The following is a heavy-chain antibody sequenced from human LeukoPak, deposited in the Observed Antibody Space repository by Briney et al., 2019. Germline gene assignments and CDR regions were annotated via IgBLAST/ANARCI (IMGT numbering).Heavy chain of an antibody. Sequence: GASVKVSCKASGYTFTGYYMHWVRQAPGQGLEWMGWINPNSGGTNYAQKFQGRVTMTRDTSISTAYMELSRLRSDDTAVYYCAREPGWLQPPGVIDYWGQGTLVTVSS. D-gene: IGHD5-24*01. CDR3: AREPGWLQPPGVIDY. V-gene: IGHV1-2*02. J-gene: IGHJ4*02. CDR1: GYTFTGYY. CDR2: INPNSGGT.